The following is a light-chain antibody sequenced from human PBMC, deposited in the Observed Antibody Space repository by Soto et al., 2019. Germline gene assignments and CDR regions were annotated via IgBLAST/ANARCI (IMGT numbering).Light chain of an antibody. CDR2: EDN. V-gene: IGLV6-57*04. CDR1: SGSIASNY. J-gene: IGLJ2*01. CDR3: QSYDTSNVV. Sequence: NFMLTQPHSVSESPGKTVTISCTRSSGSIASNYVQWYLQRPGSAPTTVIYEDNQRPSGVPARFSGSIDSSSNSASLTISGLKTEDEADYYCQSYDTSNVVFGGGTKLTVL.